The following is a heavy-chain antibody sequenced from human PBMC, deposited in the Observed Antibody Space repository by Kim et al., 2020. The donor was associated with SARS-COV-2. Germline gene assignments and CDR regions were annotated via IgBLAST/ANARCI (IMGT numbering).Heavy chain of an antibody. D-gene: IGHD3-16*01. CDR3: AADQPYGPNWYFDL. CDR1: GFTFTSSA. J-gene: IGHJ2*01. V-gene: IGHV1-58*01. CDR2: IVVGSGNT. Sequence: SVKVSCKASGFTFTSSAVQWVRQARGQRLEWIGWIVVGSGNTNYAQKFQERVTITRDMSTSTAYMELSSLRSEDTAVYYCAADQPYGPNWYFDLWGRGTLVTVSS.